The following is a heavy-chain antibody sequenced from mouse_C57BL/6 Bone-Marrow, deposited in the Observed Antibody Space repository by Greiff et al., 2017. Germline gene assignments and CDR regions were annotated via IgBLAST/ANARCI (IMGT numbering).Heavy chain of an antibody. CDR2: IDPENGDT. CDR1: GFNIKDDY. J-gene: IGHJ3*01. V-gene: IGHV14-4*01. CDR3: TVSTMVTTTFAY. D-gene: IGHD2-2*01. Sequence: VQLQQSGAELVRPGASVKLSCTASGFNIKDDYMHWVKQRPEQGLEWIGWIDPENGDTEYASKFQGKATITADTSSNTAYLQLSSLTSEDTAVXYCTVSTMVTTTFAYWGQGTLVTVSA.